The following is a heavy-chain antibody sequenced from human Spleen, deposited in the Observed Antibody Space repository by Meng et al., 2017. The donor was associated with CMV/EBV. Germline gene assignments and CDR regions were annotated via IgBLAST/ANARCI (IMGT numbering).Heavy chain of an antibody. CDR3: VRVVPDYDFWSGYLYFVS. J-gene: IGHJ4*02. D-gene: IGHD3-3*01. CDR1: GFTFSSYS. Sequence: GGSLRLSCAASGFTFSSYSMNWVRQAPGKGLEWVSSISAGSSRKAYPDSVRGRFTISRDNAENSLYQQMSSLRAEDTAVYYCVRVVPDYDFWSGYLYFVSWGQGTLVTVSS. V-gene: IGHV3-21*06. CDR2: ISAGSSRK.